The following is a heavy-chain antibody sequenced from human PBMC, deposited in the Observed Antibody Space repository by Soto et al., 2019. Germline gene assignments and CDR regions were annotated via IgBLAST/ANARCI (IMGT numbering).Heavy chain of an antibody. CDR3: ARDGTYNWV. J-gene: IGHJ4*02. D-gene: IGHD1-1*01. CDR2: IYSNGDT. V-gene: IGHV3-66*01. Sequence: ELQLVASGGGLVQPGGPIRLYCAASGLNVNNIYVGWVRQAPGKCLEWVSLIYSNGDTRYADSVKGRFTISRDSSSNTLYLQMSSLRVEDTAVYYCARDGTYNWVGGQGIHVTVSS. CDR1: GLNVNNIY.